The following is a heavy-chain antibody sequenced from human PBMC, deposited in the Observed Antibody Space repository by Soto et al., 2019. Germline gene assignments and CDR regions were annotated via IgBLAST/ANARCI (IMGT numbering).Heavy chain of an antibody. J-gene: IGHJ5*02. CDR3: TPDPILAAAGGSDP. Sequence: EVQLVESGAGLVKPGGSLRLSCEASGFTFIYAWMSWVRQAPGKGLEWVGHIKSNTDGGTTDYAAPVNGRFTISRDDSKTTLYLQMSCLKTEDTAVYYCTPDPILAAAGGSDPWGQGTLVTVSS. CDR2: IKSNTDGGTT. V-gene: IGHV3-15*01. D-gene: IGHD6-13*01. CDR1: GFTFIYAW.